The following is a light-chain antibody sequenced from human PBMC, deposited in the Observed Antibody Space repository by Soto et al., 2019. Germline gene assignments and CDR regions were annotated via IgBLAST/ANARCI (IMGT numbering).Light chain of an antibody. V-gene: IGKV1-5*03. CDR3: QQYNSYSTFGPAT. CDR1: ESISTW. CDR2: SAS. J-gene: IGKJ1*01. Sequence: DIQMTQSPSALSASIGDRVTITCRASESISTWLAWYQQKPGKAPKLLIYSASDLESGVPSRFSGSGFGTEFTLTITSLQPDDFATYYCQQYNSYSTFGPATCGQGTRWIS.